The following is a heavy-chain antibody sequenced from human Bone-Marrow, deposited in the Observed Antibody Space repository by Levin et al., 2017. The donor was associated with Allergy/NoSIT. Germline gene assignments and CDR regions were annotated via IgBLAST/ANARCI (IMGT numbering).Heavy chain of an antibody. D-gene: IGHD3-16*01. CDR1: GFTFSNYV. J-gene: IGHJ4*02. CDR2: INEGGDTT. V-gene: IGHV3-23*01. CDR3: ARRGGPVGVEYYDY. Sequence: AGGSLRLSCTASGFTFSNYVMYWVRQAPGKGLESLSEINEGGDTTYYAAFVEGRFTVSRDNFKNTMYLQMNSLTAGDTAIYYCARRGGPVGVEYYDYWGQGTRVTVSS.